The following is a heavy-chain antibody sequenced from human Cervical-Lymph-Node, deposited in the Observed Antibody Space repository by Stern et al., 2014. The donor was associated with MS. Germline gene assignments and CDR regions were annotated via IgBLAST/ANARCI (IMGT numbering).Heavy chain of an antibody. CDR2: LIPFFGAT. V-gene: IGHV1-69*01. CDR1: GDTFSSYA. CDR3: ALRRSYYVY. D-gene: IGHD4-11*01. Sequence: VQLVESGSEVKKPGSSVKVSCKPSGDTFSSYALSWVRQAPGQGLEWVGGLIPFFGATRYAQKFQGRVTITPEESTGTAFMELSNLTSDDTAVYYCALRRSYYVYWGQGTLITVSS. J-gene: IGHJ4*02.